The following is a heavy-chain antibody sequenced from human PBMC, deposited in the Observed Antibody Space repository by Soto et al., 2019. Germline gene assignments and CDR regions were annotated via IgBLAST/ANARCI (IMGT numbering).Heavy chain of an antibody. CDR2: ISGSGGST. Sequence: GGSLRLSCAASGFTFSSYAMSWVRQAPGKGLEWVSAISGSGGSTYYADSVKGRFTISRDNSKNTLYLQMNSLRAEDTAVYYCAKDCLILWFGELMDGMDVWGQGTTVTVSS. V-gene: IGHV3-23*01. CDR3: AKDCLILWFGELMDGMDV. D-gene: IGHD3-10*01. CDR1: GFTFSSYA. J-gene: IGHJ6*02.